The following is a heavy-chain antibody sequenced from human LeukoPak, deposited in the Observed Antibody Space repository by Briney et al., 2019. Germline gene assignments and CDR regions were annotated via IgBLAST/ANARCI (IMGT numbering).Heavy chain of an antibody. J-gene: IGHJ6*02. Sequence: SETLSLTCTVSGGSISSSSYYWGWIRQPPGKGLEWIGSIYYSGSTYYNPSLKSRVTISVDTSKNQFSLKLSSVTAADTAVYYCARDGITLAGTYYYGMDVWGQGTTVTVSS. CDR3: ARDGITLAGTYYYGMDV. D-gene: IGHD6-19*01. V-gene: IGHV4-39*07. CDR1: GGSISSSSYY. CDR2: IYYSGST.